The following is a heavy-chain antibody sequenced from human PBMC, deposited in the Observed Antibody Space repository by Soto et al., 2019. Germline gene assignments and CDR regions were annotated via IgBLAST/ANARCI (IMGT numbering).Heavy chain of an antibody. CDR1: GDSISSGNYY. CDR2: IYHTGST. CDR3: VALAGGRGVLGVLDC. V-gene: IGHV4-30-4*01. Sequence: QVQLQESGPGLVKPSQTLSLTCNVSGDSISSGNYYWSWIRQPPGQGLEWIGHIYHTGSTYYNPSHERRVSISMDKSENRFSLQLSSVTAADTAVYWCVALAGGRGVLGVLDCWSQGTLVTVSS. D-gene: IGHD3-16*02. J-gene: IGHJ4*02.